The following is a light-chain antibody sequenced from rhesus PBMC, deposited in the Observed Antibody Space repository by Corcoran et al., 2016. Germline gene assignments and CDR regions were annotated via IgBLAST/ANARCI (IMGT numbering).Light chain of an antibody. CDR1: QSISSW. CDR3: QQYSSSPFT. Sequence: DIQMTQSPSSLSASVGDTVTITCRASQSISSWLAWYQQKPGKAPKLLIYKASSLQRGVPSRFSGSGSGTDFTLTISSLQSEDFATYYRQQYSSSPFTFGPGTKLDIK. CDR2: KAS. V-gene: IGKV1-22*01. J-gene: IGKJ3*01.